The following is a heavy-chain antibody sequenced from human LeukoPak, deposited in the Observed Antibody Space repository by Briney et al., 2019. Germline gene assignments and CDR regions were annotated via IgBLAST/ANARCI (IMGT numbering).Heavy chain of an antibody. CDR1: RFTFSSYA. J-gene: IGHJ4*02. V-gene: IGHV3-30-3*02. CDR3: AKRTSSGSIDY. D-gene: IGHD3-22*01. CDR2: ISYDGSNK. Sequence: PGGSLRLSCAASRFTFSSYATHWVRQAPNKGLEWVAVISYDGSNKYYADSVKGRFTISRDNSKNTLYLQMNSLRAEDTAVYYCAKRTSSGSIDYWGQGTLVTVSS.